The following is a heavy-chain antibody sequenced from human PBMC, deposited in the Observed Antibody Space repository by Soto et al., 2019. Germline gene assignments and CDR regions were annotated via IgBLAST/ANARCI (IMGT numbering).Heavy chain of an antibody. CDR1: GYTFTSYG. V-gene: IGHV1-69*10. CDR2: ISPFHGIA. Sequence: SVKVSCKASGYTFTSYGISWVRQAPGQGLEWMGWISPFHGIANYAQKFQGRVTITADKSTSTAYMELSSLRSEDTAVYYCARDNTMVRGVISRALYGMDVWGQGTTVTVSS. D-gene: IGHD3-10*01. J-gene: IGHJ6*02. CDR3: ARDNTMVRGVISRALYGMDV.